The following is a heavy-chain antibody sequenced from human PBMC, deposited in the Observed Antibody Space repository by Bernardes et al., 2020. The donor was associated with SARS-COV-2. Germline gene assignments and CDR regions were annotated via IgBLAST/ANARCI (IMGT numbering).Heavy chain of an antibody. D-gene: IGHD3-16*01. Sequence: SESLSLTCAVSGGSISSINWWSCVLQPPGKGLEWIGEIYHSGSTNYNPSLKSRVTISVDKSKNQFSLKLSSVTAADTAVYYCARVGWGSYGAPFDYWGQGTLVTVSS. CDR2: IYHSGST. J-gene: IGHJ4*02. CDR1: GGSISSINW. CDR3: ARVGWGSYGAPFDY. V-gene: IGHV4-4*02.